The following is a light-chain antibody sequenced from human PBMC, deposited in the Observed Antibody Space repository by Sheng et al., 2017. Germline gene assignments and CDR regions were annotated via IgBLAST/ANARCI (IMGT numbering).Light chain of an antibody. V-gene: IGKV3-20*01. J-gene: IGKJ5*01. CDR3: QHYGGSPPSIT. Sequence: ENLLTQSPGTLSLSPGERATLSCRASQYVANNYLAWYQQKPGQAPRLLIYGPSSRATGIPDRFSGSGSGTEFSLTINRLEPEDFAVYSCQHYGGSPPSITFGQGTRLEIK. CDR1: QYVANNY. CDR2: GPS.